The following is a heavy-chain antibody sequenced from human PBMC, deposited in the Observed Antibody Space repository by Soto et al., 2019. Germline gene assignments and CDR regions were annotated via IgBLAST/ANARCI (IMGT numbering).Heavy chain of an antibody. V-gene: IGHV2-5*02. CDR1: GFSLVTNGVG. J-gene: IGHJ4*02. CDR2: IYRDDDK. Sequence: QITLKESGPTLVKPTQTLTLTCTVSGFSLVTNGVGVGWFRQPPGKALEWLALIYRDDDKRYRPSLQSGVTITRDSSKNQVVLTTTNMDPVDTATYYCAHTAPSGVYWETFNYWGQGTLVTVSS. D-gene: IGHD1-26*01. CDR3: AHTAPSGVYWETFNY.